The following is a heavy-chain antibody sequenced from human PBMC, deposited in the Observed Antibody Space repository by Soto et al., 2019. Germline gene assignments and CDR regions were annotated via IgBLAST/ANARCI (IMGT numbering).Heavy chain of an antibody. CDR3: ARDRMVRGVNYWYFDL. V-gene: IGHV3-66*01. CDR1: GFTVSSNY. D-gene: IGHD3-10*01. J-gene: IGHJ2*01. CDR2: IYSGGST. Sequence: VQLVESGGGLVQPGGSLRLSCAASGFTVSSNYMSWVRQAPGKGLEGVSVIYSGGSTYYADSVKGRFTISRDNSKNTLYLQMNSLRAEDTAVYYCARDRMVRGVNYWYFDLWGRGTLVTVSS.